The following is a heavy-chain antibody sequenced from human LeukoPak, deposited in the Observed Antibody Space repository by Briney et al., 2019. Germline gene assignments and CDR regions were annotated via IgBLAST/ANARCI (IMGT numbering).Heavy chain of an antibody. CDR3: ARAAVAGKNDFDY. J-gene: IGHJ4*02. Sequence: GGSLRLSCAASGFTFSSYSMNWVRQAPGKGLEWVSSISSSSSYIYYADSVKGRFTISRDNAKNSLYLQMNSLRAGDTAVYYCARAAVAGKNDFDYWGQGTLVTVSS. V-gene: IGHV3-21*01. D-gene: IGHD6-19*01. CDR1: GFTFSSYS. CDR2: ISSSSSYI.